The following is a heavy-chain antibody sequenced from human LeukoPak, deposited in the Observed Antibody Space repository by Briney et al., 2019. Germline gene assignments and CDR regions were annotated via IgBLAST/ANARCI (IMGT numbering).Heavy chain of an antibody. CDR1: GASISNSAYH. J-gene: IGHJ6*03. V-gene: IGHV4-39*07. CDR2: IYTSGST. CDR3: ARALYYYYMDV. Sequence: SETLSLTCTVSGASISNSAYHWGWIRQPPGKGLEWIGRIYTSGSTNYNPSLKSRVTISVDTSKNQFSLKLSSVTAADTAVYYCARALYYYYMDVWGKGTTVTISS.